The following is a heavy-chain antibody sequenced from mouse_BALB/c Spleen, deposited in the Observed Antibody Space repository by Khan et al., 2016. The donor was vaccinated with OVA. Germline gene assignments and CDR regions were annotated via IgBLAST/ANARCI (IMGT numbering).Heavy chain of an antibody. CDR1: GYSITSGYG. J-gene: IGHJ2*01. D-gene: IGHD1-2*01. V-gene: IGHV3-2*02. CDR2: ISYRDST. CDR3: ARTARIKY. Sequence: VQLKESGPGLVKPSQSLSLTCTVTGYSITSGYGWNWIRQFPGNKLEWMGYISYRDSTNYNPSLKSRISIPRDTSKNQFFLQLNSVTTEDTATYYCARTARIKYWGQGTTLTVSS.